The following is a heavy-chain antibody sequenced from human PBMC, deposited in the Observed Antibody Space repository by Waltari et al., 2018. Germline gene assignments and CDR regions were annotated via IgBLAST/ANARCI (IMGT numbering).Heavy chain of an antibody. J-gene: IGHJ3*02. Sequence: EVQLLESGGGLVQPGGSLRLSCAGSGFILDNYAMNWVRQAPGKGLVWVVGISDRGGSTYYAESVKGRFTISRDNTKNMLYLQMNSLRAEETAVYYCAKDRGVNTDAFDMWGQGTKVTVSS. V-gene: IGHV3-23*01. D-gene: IGHD4-17*01. CDR3: AKDRGVNTDAFDM. CDR1: GFILDNYA. CDR2: ISDRGGST.